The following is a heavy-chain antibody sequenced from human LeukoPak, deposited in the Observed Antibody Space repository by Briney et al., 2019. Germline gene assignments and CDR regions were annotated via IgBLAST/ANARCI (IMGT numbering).Heavy chain of an antibody. CDR3: ARDRWGGDIVLML. CDR1: GYTFTGYY. Sequence: ASVKVSCKASGYTFTGYYMHWVRQAPGQGLEWMGIIHPGGGSTSYAQKFQGRVTMTRDISTSTVYMELSSLRSEDTAVYYCARDRWGGDIVLMLWGKGTTVTVSS. D-gene: IGHD2-8*01. J-gene: IGHJ6*04. CDR2: IHPGGGST. V-gene: IGHV1-46*01.